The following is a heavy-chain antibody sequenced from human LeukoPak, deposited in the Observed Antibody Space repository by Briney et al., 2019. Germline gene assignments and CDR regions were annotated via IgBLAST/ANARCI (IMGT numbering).Heavy chain of an antibody. CDR3: ARDQTKWEPLRRRDYYYMDV. D-gene: IGHD1-26*01. Sequence: GGSLRLSCAASGFTFNSYWMSWVRQAPGKGLEWVANIKQDRSEKYYVDSVKGRFTISRDNAKNSLYLQMNSLRAEDTAVYYCARDQTKWEPLRRRDYYYMDVWGKGTTVTVSS. CDR2: IKQDRSEK. J-gene: IGHJ6*03. V-gene: IGHV3-7*01. CDR1: GFTFNSYW.